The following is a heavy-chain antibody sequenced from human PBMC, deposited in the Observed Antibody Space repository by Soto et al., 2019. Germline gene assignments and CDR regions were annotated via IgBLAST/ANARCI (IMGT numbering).Heavy chain of an antibody. CDR3: ARDRQWQIIDY. Sequence: PGGSLRLSCAASGFTFSSYAMHWVRQAPGKGLEWVAVISYDGSNKYYADSVKGRFTISRDNSKNTLYLQMNSLRAEDTAVYYCARDRQWQIIDYWGQGTLVTVSS. D-gene: IGHD6-19*01. CDR1: GFTFSSYA. CDR2: ISYDGSNK. J-gene: IGHJ4*02. V-gene: IGHV3-30-3*01.